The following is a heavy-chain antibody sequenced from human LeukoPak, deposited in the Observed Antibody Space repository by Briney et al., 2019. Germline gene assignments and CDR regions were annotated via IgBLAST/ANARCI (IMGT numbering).Heavy chain of an antibody. V-gene: IGHV3-74*01. J-gene: IGHJ4*02. Sequence: GGSLRLSCAASGFTFSSSWMHWVRQVPGKGLVWVSHISPDGGYTDYADSVKGRFIISRDNAKNTMSLQMNSLRAEDMAVYYCVRDLSFSPDSWGQGTLVSVSS. CDR3: VRDLSFSPDS. CDR2: ISPDGGYT. CDR1: GFTFSSSW.